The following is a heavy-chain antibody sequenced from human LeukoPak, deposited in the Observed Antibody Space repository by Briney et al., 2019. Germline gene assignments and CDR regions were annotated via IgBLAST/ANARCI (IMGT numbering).Heavy chain of an antibody. V-gene: IGHV3-20*01. CDR2: INWNGGST. CDR3: AREISGIAVAGTGPYYYYYMDV. Sequence: PGGSLRLSCAASGFTFDDYGMSWVRQAPGKGLEWVSVINWNGGSTGYADSVKGRFTISRDNAKNSLYLQMNSLRAEDTALYHCAREISGIAVAGTGPYYYYYMDVWGKGTTVTVSS. CDR1: GFTFDDYG. D-gene: IGHD6-19*01. J-gene: IGHJ6*03.